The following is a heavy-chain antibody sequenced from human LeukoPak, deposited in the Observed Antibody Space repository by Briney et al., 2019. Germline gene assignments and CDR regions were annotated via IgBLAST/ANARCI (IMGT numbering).Heavy chain of an antibody. CDR3: ARTIREQWLTIDY. CDR2: IKQDGSAK. Sequence: PGGSLRLSWAASGFTFSNYWMNWVRQAPGKGLEWVANIKQDGSAKYYVDSVKGRFTISRDNAKNSLYLQMNSLGAEDTAVYYCARTIREQWLTIDYWGQGTLVTFSS. J-gene: IGHJ4*02. D-gene: IGHD6-19*01. CDR1: GFTFSNYW. V-gene: IGHV3-7*04.